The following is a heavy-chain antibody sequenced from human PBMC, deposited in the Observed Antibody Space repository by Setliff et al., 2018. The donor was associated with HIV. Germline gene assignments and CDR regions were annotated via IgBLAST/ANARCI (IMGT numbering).Heavy chain of an antibody. CDR3: ASRSTLPYGSGSYLLDY. D-gene: IGHD3-10*01. J-gene: IGHJ4*02. CDR2: IIPIFGTT. CDR1: GGTFSRYT. Sequence: ASVKVSCKASGGTFSRYTISWVRQAPGQGLEWMGGIIPIFGTTNYAQRFQGRVSITADASTSTAYMELSSLRSEDTAMYYCASRSTLPYGSGSYLLDYWGQGTLVTVSS. V-gene: IGHV1-69*13.